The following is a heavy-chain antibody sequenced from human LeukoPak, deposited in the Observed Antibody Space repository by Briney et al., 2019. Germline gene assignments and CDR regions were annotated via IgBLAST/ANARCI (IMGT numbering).Heavy chain of an antibody. CDR2: IYPGDSDT. J-gene: IGHJ4*02. D-gene: IGHD6-19*01. CDR3: ARRHRRSSGWYGEIDY. CDR1: GYSFTNYW. V-gene: IGHV5-51*01. Sequence: GESLKISCKASGYSFTNYWIGWVRQMPGKGLEWMGIIYPGDSDTRYSPSFQGQVTTSADKSISTAYLQWSSLKASDTAMYYCARRHRRSSGWYGEIDYWGQGTLVTVSS.